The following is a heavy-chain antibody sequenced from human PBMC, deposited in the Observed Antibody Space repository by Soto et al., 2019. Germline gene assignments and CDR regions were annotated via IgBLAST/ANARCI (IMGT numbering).Heavy chain of an antibody. D-gene: IGHD3-9*01. V-gene: IGHV4-31*03. CDR2: VYYSGNT. CDR1: GGSISSGGYY. CDR3: ARVTDILSGSPRYFDY. J-gene: IGHJ4*01. Sequence: SETLSLTCTVSGGSISSGGYYWSWIRQHPGKGLEWIGFVYYSGNTYYNPSLKSRITISVDTSKNRFSLKLSSVTAADTAVYYCARVTDILSGSPRYFDYWGQGAMVTVYS.